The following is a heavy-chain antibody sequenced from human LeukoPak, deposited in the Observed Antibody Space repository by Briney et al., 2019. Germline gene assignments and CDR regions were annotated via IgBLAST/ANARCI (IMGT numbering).Heavy chain of an antibody. V-gene: IGHV7-4-1*02. CDR2: INTNTGNP. D-gene: IGHD3-3*01. Sequence: GASVKVSCKASGYTFTSYAMNWVRQAPGQGLEWMGWINTNTGNPTYAQGFTGRFVFSLDTSVSTAYLQISSLKAEDTAVYYCARDSRGSVCYDFWSGYCIGGIIDYWGQGTLVTVSS. J-gene: IGHJ4*02. CDR3: ARDSRGSVCYDFWSGYCIGGIIDY. CDR1: GYTFTSYA.